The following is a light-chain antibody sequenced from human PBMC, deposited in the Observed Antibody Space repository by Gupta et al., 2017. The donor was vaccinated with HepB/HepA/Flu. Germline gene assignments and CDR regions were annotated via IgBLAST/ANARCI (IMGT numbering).Light chain of an antibody. CDR2: AAF. Sequence: DIEMTQSSSSLSASVGDRVTITCRASQSISNYFNWYQQKPGKAPKLLIYAAFTLQSGVPSRFSGSESGTDFTLTISSLQPEDFATYYCQQSYSTPQWTFGQGTKVEIK. V-gene: IGKV1-39*01. CDR1: QSISNY. CDR3: QQSYSTPQWT. J-gene: IGKJ1*01.